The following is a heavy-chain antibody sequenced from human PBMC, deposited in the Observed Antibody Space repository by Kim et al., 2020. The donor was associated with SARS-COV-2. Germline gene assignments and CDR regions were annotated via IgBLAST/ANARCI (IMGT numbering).Heavy chain of an antibody. D-gene: IGHD6-19*01. CDR2: DK. J-gene: IGHJ4*02. CDR3: AHSQTAVAGY. Sequence: DKRYSPSLKSRLTITKDTSKNQVVLTMTNMDPVDTATYYCAHSQTAVAGYWGQGTLVTVSS. V-gene: IGHV2-5*01.